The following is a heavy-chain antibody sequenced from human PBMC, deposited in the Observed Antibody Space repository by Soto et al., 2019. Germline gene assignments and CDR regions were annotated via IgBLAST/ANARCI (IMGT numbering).Heavy chain of an antibody. V-gene: IGHV3-23*01. CDR3: AKRSPYSSGWYSPIFDY. Sequence: PVESLRLSSAAARFPFSDYGMHWVRQAPGKGLQWVAAISDRGSSTHYADSVRGRFTVSRDNSKNSLSLRMNSLRDEDTAVYFCAKRSPYSSGWYSPIFDYWGQGALVTVSS. CDR2: ISDRGSST. J-gene: IGHJ4*02. CDR1: RFPFSDYG. D-gene: IGHD6-13*01.